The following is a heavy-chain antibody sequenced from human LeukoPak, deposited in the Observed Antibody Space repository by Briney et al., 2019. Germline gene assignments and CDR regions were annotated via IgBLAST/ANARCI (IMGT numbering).Heavy chain of an antibody. CDR2: FDPEDGET. Sequence: APVKVSCKVSGYTLTELSMHWVRQAPGKGLEWMGGFDPEDGETIYAQKFQGRVTMTEDTSTDTAYMELSSLRSEDTAAYYCATGSGSGILRIAHWYFDLWGRGTLVTVSS. CDR1: GYTLTELS. V-gene: IGHV1-24*01. D-gene: IGHD3-10*01. J-gene: IGHJ2*01. CDR3: ATGSGSGILRIAHWYFDL.